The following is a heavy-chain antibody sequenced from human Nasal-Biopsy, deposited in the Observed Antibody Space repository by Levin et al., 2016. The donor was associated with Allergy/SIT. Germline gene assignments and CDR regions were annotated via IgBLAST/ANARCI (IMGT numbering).Heavy chain of an antibody. CDR2: ISTDNGKT. CDR1: GYTFTSYG. V-gene: IGHV1-18*04. D-gene: IGHD2-8*02. Sequence: ASVKVSCKASGYTFTSYGISWLRQAPGQGLEWMGWISTDNGKTKYVQKYQDRVTMTTDTTTSTAYMELRSLRSDDTAVYYCAREGVVYGSSGYFYYYYYMDVWGKGTTVTVSS. J-gene: IGHJ6*03. CDR3: AREGVVYGSSGYFYYYYYMDV.